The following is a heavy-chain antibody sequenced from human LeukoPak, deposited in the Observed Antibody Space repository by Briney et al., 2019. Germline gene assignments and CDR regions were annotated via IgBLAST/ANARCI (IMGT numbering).Heavy chain of an antibody. V-gene: IGHV3-11*04. J-gene: IGHJ4*02. CDR3: ARIVGVVPAAIRG. D-gene: IGHD2-2*01. Sequence: PGRSLRLSCAASGFTFSDYYMSWIRQAPGKGLEWVSYISSSGSTIYYADSVKGRFTISRDNAKNSLYLQMNSLRAEDTAVYYCARIVGVVPAAIRGWGQGTLVTVSS. CDR1: GFTFSDYY. CDR2: ISSSGSTI.